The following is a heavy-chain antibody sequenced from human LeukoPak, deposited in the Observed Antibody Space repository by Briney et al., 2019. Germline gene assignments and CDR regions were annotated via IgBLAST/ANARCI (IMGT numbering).Heavy chain of an antibody. Sequence: GGSLRLSCTASGFTFGDYAMSWVRQAPGKGLEWVSSISSSSSYIYYADSVKGRFTISRDNAKNSLYLQMNSLRAEDTAVYYCARDISRVVFLEWLTVSNLWGQGTTVTVSS. D-gene: IGHD3-3*01. CDR3: ARDISRVVFLEWLTVSNL. CDR1: GFTFGDYA. J-gene: IGHJ6*02. V-gene: IGHV3-21*01. CDR2: ISSSSSYI.